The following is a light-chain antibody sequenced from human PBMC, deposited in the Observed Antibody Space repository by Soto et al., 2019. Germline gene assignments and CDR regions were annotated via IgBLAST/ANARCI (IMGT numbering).Light chain of an antibody. CDR2: GTS. CDR1: QGIRNL. V-gene: IGKV1D-16*01. Sequence: DIHMTQSPSSLSASVGDIVTITFRASQGIRNLLVWYQQKPEKAPKSLIYGTSNLESGVPSRFSGSGSGTEFTLTISSLQPDDFATYYCQQYNSYWTFGQGTKVDIK. CDR3: QQYNSYWT. J-gene: IGKJ1*01.